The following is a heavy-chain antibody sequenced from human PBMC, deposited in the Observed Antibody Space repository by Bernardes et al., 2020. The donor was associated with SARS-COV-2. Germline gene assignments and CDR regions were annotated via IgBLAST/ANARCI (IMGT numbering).Heavy chain of an antibody. CDR3: AIGYCSSASCYGGHYYYGLDV. J-gene: IGHJ6*02. V-gene: IGHV3-74*01. D-gene: IGHD2-2*01. Sequence: GGSLSPSSAASGFTLSSYWMHWVRPAPGKGLVWVSRINSDGSSTTYADAVKGRFTISRDNAKNTLHLQMSSLRAEDTAVYYCAIGYCSSASCYGGHYYYGLDVWGQGTTVTVSS. CDR1: GFTLSSYW. CDR2: INSDGSST.